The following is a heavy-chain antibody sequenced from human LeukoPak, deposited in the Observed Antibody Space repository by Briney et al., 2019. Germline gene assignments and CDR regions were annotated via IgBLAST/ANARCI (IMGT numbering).Heavy chain of an antibody. CDR3: ARGGWLLSGTIWFDP. D-gene: IGHD1-1*01. V-gene: IGHV4-30-4*08. CDR1: GGSISSGGYY. CDR2: IYYSGST. J-gene: IGHJ5*02. Sequence: KASQTLSLTCTVSGGSISSGGYYWSWIRQPPGKGLEWIGYIYYSGSTYYNPSLKSRVTISVDTSKNQFSLKLSSVTAADTAVYYCARGGWLLSGTIWFDPWGQGTLVTVSS.